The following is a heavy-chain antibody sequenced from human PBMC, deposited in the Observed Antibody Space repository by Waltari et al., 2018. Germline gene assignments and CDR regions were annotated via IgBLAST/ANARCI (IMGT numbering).Heavy chain of an antibody. V-gene: IGHV3-23*01. D-gene: IGHD3-22*01. CDR3: AKDLGYYDSSGYFFRALDI. Sequence: EVQLLQSWGGLVQPGGSLRLSCSAPGFILNYYSMCWVGQTPGKGLEWVSGISGSGQRRYYADSVKGRFTISRDNVNNTVYLQMTSLRAEDTAVYYCAKDLGYYDSSGYFFRALDIWGQGTLVTASS. CDR2: ISGSGQRR. CDR1: GFILNYYS. J-gene: IGHJ3*02.